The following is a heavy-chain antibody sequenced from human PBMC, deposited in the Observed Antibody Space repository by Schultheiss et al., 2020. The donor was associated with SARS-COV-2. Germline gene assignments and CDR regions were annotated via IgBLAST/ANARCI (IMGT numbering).Heavy chain of an antibody. V-gene: IGHV3-11*04. J-gene: IGHJ4*02. CDR2: ISSSGSTI. CDR3: AREKVVITIMPEYYFDY. D-gene: IGHD3-22*01. Sequence: GESLKISCAASGFTFSDYYISWIRQAPGKGLEWVSYISSSGSTIYYADSVKGRFTISRDNAKNSLYLQMNSLRAEDTAVYYCAREKVVITIMPEYYFDYWGQGTLVTVVS. CDR1: GFTFSDYY.